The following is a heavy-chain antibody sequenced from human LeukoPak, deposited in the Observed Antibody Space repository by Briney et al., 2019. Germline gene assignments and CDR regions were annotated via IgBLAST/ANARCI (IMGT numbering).Heavy chain of an antibody. CDR3: ARDGDTAILTRYSWFDP. Sequence: ASVKVSCKASGYTFTSYDINWVRQATGQGLEWMGWMNPNSGNTGYAQKFQGRVTMTRNTSISTAYMELSSLRSEDTAVYYCARDGDTAILTRYSWFDPWGQGTLVTVSS. CDR1: GYTFTSYD. CDR2: MNPNSGNT. D-gene: IGHD5-18*01. V-gene: IGHV1-8*01. J-gene: IGHJ5*02.